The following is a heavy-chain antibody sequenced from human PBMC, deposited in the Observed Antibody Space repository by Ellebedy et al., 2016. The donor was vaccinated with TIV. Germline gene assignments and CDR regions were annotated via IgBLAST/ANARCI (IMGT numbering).Heavy chain of an antibody. CDR3: AREVLFPSKRFDP. D-gene: IGHD2-15*01. CDR2: IYYGGNT. CDR1: GGSISSSSYY. J-gene: IGHJ5*02. Sequence: SETLSLTXIVSGGSISSSSYYWGWIRQPPGKGLEWIGSIYYGGNTDYNPSLKSRVTIFVDTSKNQFSLKLSSVTAADTAVYYCAREVLFPSKRFDPWGQGTLVTVSS. V-gene: IGHV4-39*02.